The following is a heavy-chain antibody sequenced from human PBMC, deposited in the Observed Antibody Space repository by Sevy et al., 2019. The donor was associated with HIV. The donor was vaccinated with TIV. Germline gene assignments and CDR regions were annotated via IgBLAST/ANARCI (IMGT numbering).Heavy chain of an antibody. CDR2: IWYDGSNK. D-gene: IGHD4-4*01. Sequence: GGSLRLSCAASGFTFSSYGMHWVRQAPGKGLEWVAVIWYDGSNKYYADSVKGRFTISRDNSTNTLYLQMNSLRAEDTAVYYCARDMIPTVTTWAYYYGMDVWGQGTTVTVSS. CDR1: GFTFSSYG. CDR3: ARDMIPTVTTWAYYYGMDV. V-gene: IGHV3-33*01. J-gene: IGHJ6*02.